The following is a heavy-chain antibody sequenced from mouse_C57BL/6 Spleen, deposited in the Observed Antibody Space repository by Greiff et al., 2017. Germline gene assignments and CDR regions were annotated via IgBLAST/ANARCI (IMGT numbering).Heavy chain of an antibody. CDR3: TRDQLAYYFDY. D-gene: IGHD4-1*02. V-gene: IGHV1-15*01. Sequence: QVQLKESGAELVRPGASVTLSCKASGYTFTDYEMHWVKQTPVHGLEWIGAIDPETGGTAYNQKFKGKAILTADKSSSTAYMELRSLTSEDSAFYYCTRDQLAYYFDYWGQGTTLTVSS. J-gene: IGHJ2*01. CDR1: GYTFTDYE. CDR2: IDPETGGT.